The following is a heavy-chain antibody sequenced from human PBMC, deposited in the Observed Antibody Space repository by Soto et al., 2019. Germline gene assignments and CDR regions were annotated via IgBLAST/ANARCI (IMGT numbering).Heavy chain of an antibody. J-gene: IGHJ5*02. V-gene: IGHV4-39*01. D-gene: IGHD6-19*01. CDR1: GGSIGRSSYY. CDR3: ARLIYSSGWS. Sequence: SETLSLTCTVSGGSIGRSSYYWGWIRQPPGKGLEWIGSIYYSGSTYYNPSLKSRVTISVDTSKNQFSLKLTSVTAADTAVYYCARLIYSSGWSWGQGILVTVS. CDR2: IYYSGST.